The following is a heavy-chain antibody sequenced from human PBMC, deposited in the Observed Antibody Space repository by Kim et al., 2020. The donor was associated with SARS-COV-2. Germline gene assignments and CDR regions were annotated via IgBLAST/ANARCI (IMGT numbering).Heavy chain of an antibody. V-gene: IGHV3-23*01. CDR1: GFTFSSYA. CDR3: AKDRLGARGSGSDIHTEPDY. CDR2: ISGSGGST. D-gene: IGHD3-10*01. J-gene: IGHJ4*02. Sequence: GGSLRLSCAASGFTFSSYAMSWVRQAPGKGLEWVSAISGSGGSTYYADSVKGRFTISRDNSKNTLYLQMNSLRAEDTAVYYCAKDRLGARGSGSDIHTEPDYWGQGTLVTVSS.